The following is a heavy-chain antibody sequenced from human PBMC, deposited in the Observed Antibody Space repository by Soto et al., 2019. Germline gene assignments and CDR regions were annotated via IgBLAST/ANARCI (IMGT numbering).Heavy chain of an antibody. CDR2: IYYSGST. D-gene: IGHD6-19*01. J-gene: IGHJ6*02. V-gene: IGHV4-31*03. CDR1: GGSISSGGYY. Sequence: PSETLSLTCTVSGGSISSGGYYWSWIRQHPGKGLEWIGYIYYSGSTYYNPSLKSRVTISVDTSKNQFSLKLSSVTAADTAVYYCARVAVAGPGNYYGMDVWGQGTTVTVSS. CDR3: ARVAVAGPGNYYGMDV.